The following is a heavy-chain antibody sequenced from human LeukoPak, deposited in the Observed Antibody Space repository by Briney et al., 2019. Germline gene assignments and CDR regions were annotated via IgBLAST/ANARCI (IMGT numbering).Heavy chain of an antibody. CDR2: ITGSTYST. CDR3: AKPTSIAAAGMPDY. CDR1: GFIFSSYG. V-gene: IGHV3-23*01. Sequence: GGSLRLSCEASGFIFSSYGMSWVRQAPGEGLEWIAAITGSTYSTYYSDSVKGRFTISRDNSKNTLYLQMNSLRAEDTAVYYCAKPTSIAAAGMPDYWGQGTLVTVSS. D-gene: IGHD6-13*01. J-gene: IGHJ4*02.